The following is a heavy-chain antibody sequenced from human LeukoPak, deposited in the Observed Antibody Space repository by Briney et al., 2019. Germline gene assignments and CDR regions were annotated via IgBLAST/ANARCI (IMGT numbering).Heavy chain of an antibody. CDR3: ARDDSGSHIDY. CDR1: GYTFTSYY. V-gene: IGHV1-46*03. J-gene: IGHJ4*02. D-gene: IGHD1-26*01. CDR2: INPSGGST. Sequence: ASVKVSCEASGYTFTSYYMHWVRQAPGQGLEWMGIINPSGGSTSYAQKFQGRVTMTRDTSTSTVYMGLSSLRSEDTAVYYCARDDSGSHIDYWGQGTLVTVSS.